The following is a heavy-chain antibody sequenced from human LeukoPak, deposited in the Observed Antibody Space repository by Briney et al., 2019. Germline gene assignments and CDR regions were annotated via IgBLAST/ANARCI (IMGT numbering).Heavy chain of an antibody. Sequence: GGSLRLSCAASGFTFSNYWMSWVRQAPGKGLEWVANIKQDGSEKYYVDSVRGRFTISRDSAKISLYLQMNSLRAEDTAVYYCATYSSSNAREFQCWGQGTLVTVSS. V-gene: IGHV3-7*01. CDR2: IKQDGSEK. CDR3: ATYSSSNAREFQC. D-gene: IGHD2-2*01. CDR1: GFTFSNYW. J-gene: IGHJ1*01.